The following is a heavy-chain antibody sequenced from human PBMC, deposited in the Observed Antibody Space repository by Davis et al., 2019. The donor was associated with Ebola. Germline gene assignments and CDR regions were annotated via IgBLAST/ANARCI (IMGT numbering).Heavy chain of an antibody. D-gene: IGHD3-3*01. CDR3: ARDTLRFLEWLYPLYYYYGMDV. J-gene: IGHJ6*02. Sequence: ASVKVSCKASGYTFTGYYIHWVRQAPGQGLEWMGWINPNSGGTNSSQKFQGRVTMTRDTSTSTVYMELSSLRSEDTAVYYCARDTLRFLEWLYPLYYYYGMDVWGQGTTVTVSS. V-gene: IGHV1-2*02. CDR1: GYTFTGYY. CDR2: INPNSGGT.